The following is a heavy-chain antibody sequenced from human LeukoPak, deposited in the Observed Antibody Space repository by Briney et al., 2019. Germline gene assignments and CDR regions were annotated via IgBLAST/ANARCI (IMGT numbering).Heavy chain of an antibody. CDR1: GFTFSDYY. J-gene: IGHJ6*03. CDR2: LSSSGSTI. V-gene: IGHV3-11*04. CDR3: ARDITPYYYMDV. D-gene: IGHD3-10*01. Sequence: PGGSLRLSCAASGFTFSDYYMSWIRQAPGKGLEWVSYLSSSGSTIYYADSVKGRFTISRDNAKNSLYLQMNSLRAEDTAVYYCARDITPYYYMDVWGKGTTVTVSS.